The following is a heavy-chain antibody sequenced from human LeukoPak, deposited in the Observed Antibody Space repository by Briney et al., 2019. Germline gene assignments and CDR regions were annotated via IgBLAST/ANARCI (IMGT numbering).Heavy chain of an antibody. CDR1: GFTFSSYA. Sequence: GGSLRLSCAASGFTFSSYAMSWVRQAPGKGLEWVSAISGSGGSTYYADSVKGRFTISRDNSENTVYLQMNNLRADDTAVYYCARAEYSYGPWYFDLWGRGTLVTVSS. CDR2: ISGSGGST. D-gene: IGHD5-18*01. CDR3: ARAEYSYGPWYFDL. V-gene: IGHV3-23*01. J-gene: IGHJ2*01.